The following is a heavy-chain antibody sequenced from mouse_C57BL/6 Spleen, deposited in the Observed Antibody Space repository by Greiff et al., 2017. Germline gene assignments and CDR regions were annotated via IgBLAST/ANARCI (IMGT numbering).Heavy chain of an antibody. V-gene: IGHV1-54*01. J-gene: IGHJ2*01. CDR3: ARAPSYYYGSGYCPLDY. CDR1: GYAFTNYL. D-gene: IGHD1-1*01. Sequence: VQLQQSGAELVRPGTSVKVSCKASGYAFTNYLIEWVKQRPGQGLEWIGVLNPGSGGTNYNEKFKGKATLTADKSSSTAYMQLSSLTSEDSAVYFCARAPSYYYGSGYCPLDYWGQGTTLTVSS. CDR2: LNPGSGGT.